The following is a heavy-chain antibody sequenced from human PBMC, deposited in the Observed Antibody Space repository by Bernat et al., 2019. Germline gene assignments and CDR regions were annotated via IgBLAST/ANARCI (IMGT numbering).Heavy chain of an antibody. CDR1: GFTFSSYG. J-gene: IGHJ4*02. D-gene: IGHD5-24*01. Sequence: QVQLVESGGGVVQPGGSLRLSCAASGFTFSSYGMHWVRQAPGKGLEWVAFIRYDGSNKYYADSVKGRLSFSRKNSKKTLYMQMNSLGAEETAVYYCAKCQAERWLQLPTGAWGEGTLVTVSS. V-gene: IGHV3-30*02. CDR2: IRYDGSNK. CDR3: AKCQAERWLQLPTGA.